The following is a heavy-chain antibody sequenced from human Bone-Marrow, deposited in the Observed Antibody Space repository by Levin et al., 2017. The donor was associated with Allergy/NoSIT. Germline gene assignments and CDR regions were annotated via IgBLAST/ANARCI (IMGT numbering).Heavy chain of an antibody. V-gene: IGHV3-23*01. CDR2: ISGSGSNT. D-gene: IGHD3-22*01. Sequence: PGGSLRLSCAASGLTFSNYAMNWVRQAPGKGLEWVSQISGSGSNTHYADSVRGRFTFSRDNSNNTLYLQMNSLRADDAAVYYCAGYDTSGYHSPFDDWGQGALVTVSS. J-gene: IGHJ4*02. CDR1: GLTFSNYA. CDR3: AGYDTSGYHSPFDD.